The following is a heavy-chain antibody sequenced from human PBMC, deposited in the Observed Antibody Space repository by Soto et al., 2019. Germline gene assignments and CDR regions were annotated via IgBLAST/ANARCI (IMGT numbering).Heavy chain of an antibody. CDR3: ARVVGSSSWRQNWFDP. V-gene: IGHV4-31*03. J-gene: IGHJ5*02. CDR2: IYYSGST. Sequence: SETLSLTCTVSGGSISSGGYYWSWIRQHPGKGLEWIGYIYYSGSTYYNPSLKSRVTISVDTSKNQFSLKLSSVTAADTAVYYCARVVGSSSWRQNWFDPWGQGTLVTV. D-gene: IGHD6-13*01. CDR1: GGSISSGGYY.